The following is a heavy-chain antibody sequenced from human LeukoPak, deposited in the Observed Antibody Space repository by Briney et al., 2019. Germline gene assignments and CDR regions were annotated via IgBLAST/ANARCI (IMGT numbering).Heavy chain of an antibody. CDR1: GFTFSTYA. CDR2: ISFDGNNK. V-gene: IGHV3-30-3*01. Sequence: GGSLRLSCAASGFTFSTYAMHWVRQAPGKGLEWVAVISFDGNNKYYADSVKGRFTISRDNSKNTLYLQMNSLRAEDTAVYYCARDIGIAAALDYWGQGTLVTVSS. D-gene: IGHD6-13*01. J-gene: IGHJ4*02. CDR3: ARDIGIAAALDY.